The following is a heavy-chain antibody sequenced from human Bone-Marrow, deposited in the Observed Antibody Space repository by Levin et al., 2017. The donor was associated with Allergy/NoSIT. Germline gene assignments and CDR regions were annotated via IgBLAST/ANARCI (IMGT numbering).Heavy chain of an antibody. V-gene: IGHV3-23*01. CDR1: GFTFSSYA. J-gene: IGHJ4*02. D-gene: IGHD3-3*01. Sequence: PGGSLRLSCAASGFTFSSYAMSWVRQAPGKGLEWVSAISGSGGSTYYADSVKGRFTISRDNSKNTLYLQMNSLRAEDTAVYYCAKDIADFWSGYYTGNFDYWGQGTLVTVSS. CDR2: ISGSGGST. CDR3: AKDIADFWSGYYTGNFDY.